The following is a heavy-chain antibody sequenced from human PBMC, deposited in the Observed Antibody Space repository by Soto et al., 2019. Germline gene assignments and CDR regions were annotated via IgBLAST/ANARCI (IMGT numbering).Heavy chain of an antibody. CDR3: ARRYGYYFDY. J-gene: IGHJ4*02. Sequence: SETLSLTCTVSGGSISSSSYYWGWIRQPPGKGLEWIGTIYYSGSTFYNPSLRSRVTISVDTSKNQFSLKLSSVTAADTAVYYCARRYGYYFDYWGQGTPVTVSS. V-gene: IGHV4-39*01. CDR1: GGSISSSSYY. CDR2: IYYSGST. D-gene: IGHD4-17*01.